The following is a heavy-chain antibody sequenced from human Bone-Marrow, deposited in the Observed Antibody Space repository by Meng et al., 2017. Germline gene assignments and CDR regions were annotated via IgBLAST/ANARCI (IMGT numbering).Heavy chain of an antibody. D-gene: IGHD3-10*01. J-gene: IGHJ4*02. CDR2: ISGSGGST. CDR1: GFTFSSHA. V-gene: IGHV3-23*01. Sequence: ESLKISFSSSGFTFSSHAMSLGRQAPGKGLEWVSAISGSGGSTYYAGSVKGRFTISRDNSKNTLYLQMNSLRAEDTAVYYCAKDLGRGRFGESPPHWGQGTLVTVSS. CDR3: AKDLGRGRFGESPPH.